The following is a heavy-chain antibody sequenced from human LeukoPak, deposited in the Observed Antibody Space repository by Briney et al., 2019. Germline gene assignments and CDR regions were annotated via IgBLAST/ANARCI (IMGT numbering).Heavy chain of an antibody. D-gene: IGHD3-16*01. J-gene: IGHJ4*02. V-gene: IGHV3-11*01. CDR2: ISSSGRTI. CDR1: GFTFSDYY. Sequence: GGSLRLSCAASGFTFSDYYMSWIRQAPGKGLEWVSYISSSGRTISYADSVKGRFTISRDNAKNSLYLQMNSLRAEDTAVYYCARAAGGSIMIIDYWGQGTLVTVSS. CDR3: ARAAGGSIMIIDY.